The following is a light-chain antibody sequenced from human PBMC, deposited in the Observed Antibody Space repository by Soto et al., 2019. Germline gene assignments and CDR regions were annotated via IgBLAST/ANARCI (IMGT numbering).Light chain of an antibody. CDR1: QDLDRW. J-gene: IGKJ4*01. CDR3: KQSRSFTLT. Sequence: DIQMTQSPSSLSASAGDRVTITCRARQDLDRWLAWYQQKPGEDPKVLIYAASNLRSGVLSRFSGSGSGADFSLTLSRLQPEDGATYDGKQSRSFTLTFGERTKVDIK. CDR2: AAS. V-gene: IGKV1-12*01.